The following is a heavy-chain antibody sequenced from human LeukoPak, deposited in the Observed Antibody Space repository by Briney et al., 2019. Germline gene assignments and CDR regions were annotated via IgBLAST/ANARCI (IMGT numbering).Heavy chain of an antibody. V-gene: IGHV3-53*01. Sequence: GGSLRLSCTVSGFTVSSNSMSWVRQAPGKGLEWVSFIYSGGNTHYSDFVKGRFTISRDNSKNTLYLQMNSLRADDTAVYYCARRAGEYSHPYDCWGQGTLVTVSS. CDR3: ARRAGEYSHPYDC. J-gene: IGHJ4*02. D-gene: IGHD4-17*01. CDR2: IYSGGNT. CDR1: GFTVSSNS.